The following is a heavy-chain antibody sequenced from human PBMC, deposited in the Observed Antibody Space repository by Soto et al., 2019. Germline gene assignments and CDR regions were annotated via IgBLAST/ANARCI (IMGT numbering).Heavy chain of an antibody. D-gene: IGHD3-3*01. CDR2: IIPVFGTP. J-gene: IGHJ4*02. V-gene: IGHV1-69*01. Sequence: QVQLVQSGAEVKKPGSSVKVSCKASGGTFSNYAISWVRQDPGQGLEWMGGIIPVFGTPKYAQKFQGRVTITADPSTTTVYMELSSLISDDPAMSYCVVWSFGVMITLEFWGQGTLGTVS. CDR3: VVWSFGVMITLEF. CDR1: GGTFSNYA.